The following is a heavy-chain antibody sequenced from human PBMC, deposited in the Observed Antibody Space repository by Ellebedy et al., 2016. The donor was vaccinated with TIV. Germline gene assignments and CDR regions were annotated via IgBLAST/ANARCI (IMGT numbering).Heavy chain of an antibody. V-gene: IGHV3-74*01. J-gene: IGHJ3*02. CDR2: INSDGSST. D-gene: IGHD6-19*01. CDR1: GFTFSSYW. CDR3: AYIERGGRGWYGTDAFDI. Sequence: GESLKISCAASGFTFSSYWMHWVRQAPGKGLVWVSRINSDGSSTSYADSVKGRFTISRDNAKNTLYLQMNSLRAEDTAVYYCAYIERGGRGWYGTDAFDIWGQGTMVTVSS.